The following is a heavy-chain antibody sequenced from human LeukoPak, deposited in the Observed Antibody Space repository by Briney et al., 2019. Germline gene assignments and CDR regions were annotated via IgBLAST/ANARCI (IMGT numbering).Heavy chain of an antibody. D-gene: IGHD3-22*01. V-gene: IGHV1-69*04. CDR1: GYTFTSYD. Sequence: SVKVSCKASGYTFTSYDINWVRQATGQGLEWMGRIIPILGIANYAQKFQGRVTITADKSTSTAYMELSSLRSEDTAVYYCARQPESRTYYYDSSGYFHWGQGTLVTVSS. J-gene: IGHJ4*02. CDR3: ARQPESRTYYYDSSGYFH. CDR2: IIPILGIA.